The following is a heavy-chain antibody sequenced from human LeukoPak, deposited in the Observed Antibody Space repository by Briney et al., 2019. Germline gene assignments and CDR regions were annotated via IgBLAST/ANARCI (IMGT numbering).Heavy chain of an antibody. V-gene: IGHV3-7*01. CDR1: GFSFSGYW. CDR2: INQDGSGK. J-gene: IGHJ4*02. D-gene: IGHD6-13*01. CDR3: ARTGAPGTVDY. Sequence: GGSLRLSCAACGFSFSGYWMSWARQAPGKRLEWVALINQDGSGKYYVDSVKGRFTISRDNAENSLDLQMNSLRAEDTAVYYCARTGAPGTVDYWGQGTLVTVSS.